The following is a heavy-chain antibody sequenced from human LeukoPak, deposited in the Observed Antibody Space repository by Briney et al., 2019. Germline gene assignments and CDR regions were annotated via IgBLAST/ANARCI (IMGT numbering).Heavy chain of an antibody. Sequence: GGSLRLSCAASGFTFSSYSMTWVRQAPGKGLEWVSSISSSSSYIYYADSVKGRFTISRDNAKNSLYLQMNSLRAEDTAVYYCARVIAVAPDYWGQGTLVTVSS. CDR2: ISSSSSYI. CDR1: GFTFSSYS. J-gene: IGHJ4*02. V-gene: IGHV3-21*01. CDR3: ARVIAVAPDY. D-gene: IGHD6-19*01.